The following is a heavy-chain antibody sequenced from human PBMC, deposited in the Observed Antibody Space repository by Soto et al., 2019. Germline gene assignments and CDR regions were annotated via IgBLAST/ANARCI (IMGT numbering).Heavy chain of an antibody. CDR2: ISSSSSTI. CDR1: GFTFSSYS. Sequence: EVRLVESGGGLEQPGGSLRLSCVASGFTFSSYSMNWVRQVPGKGLEWLSYISSSSSTIYYADSLRGRFTISRDNAKNSLYLQMSSLRREDTALYFCARVRVGGWSYSDFWGQGTLVTVAS. D-gene: IGHD6-19*01. J-gene: IGHJ4*02. V-gene: IGHV3-48*01. CDR3: ARVRVGGWSYSDF.